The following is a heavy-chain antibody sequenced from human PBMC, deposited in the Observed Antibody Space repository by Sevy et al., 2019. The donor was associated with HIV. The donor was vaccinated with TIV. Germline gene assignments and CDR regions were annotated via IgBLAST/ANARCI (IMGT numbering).Heavy chain of an antibody. CDR3: ARDTGVVVPAATYNWFDP. D-gene: IGHD2-2*01. CDR1: GGSISSYY. V-gene: IGHV4-59*01. Sequence: SESLSLTCTVSGGSISSYYWSCIRQPPGKGLEWIGYIYYSGSTNYNPSLKSRVTISVDTSKNQFSLKLSSVTAADTVVYYCARDTGVVVPAATYNWFDPWGQGTLVTVSS. CDR2: IYYSGST. J-gene: IGHJ5*02.